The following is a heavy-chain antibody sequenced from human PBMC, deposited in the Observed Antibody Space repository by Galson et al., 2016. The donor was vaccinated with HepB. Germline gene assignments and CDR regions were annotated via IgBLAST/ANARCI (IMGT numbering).Heavy chain of an antibody. CDR1: GFIFSSYA. J-gene: IGHJ4*02. V-gene: IGHV3-23*01. D-gene: IGHD2-2*01. CDR3: AGVPSGKRLDY. CDR2: FGDGGDI. Sequence: SLRLSCAASGFIFSSYAMTWVRQAPGKGPEWVSTFGDGGDIHYADSVKGRFTISRDNSRNTLYLQMNSLRADDTAVYYCAGVPSGKRLDYWGQGTLVTVSS.